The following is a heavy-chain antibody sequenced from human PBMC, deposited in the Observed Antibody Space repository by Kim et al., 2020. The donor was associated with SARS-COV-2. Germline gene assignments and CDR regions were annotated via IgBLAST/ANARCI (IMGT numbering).Heavy chain of an antibody. V-gene: IGHV3-7*01. D-gene: IGHD5-12*01. CDR1: GFTYSKYW. CDR3: ARCPQDIVAATQGADFD. Sequence: GGSLRLSCAASGFTYSKYWMAWVRQAPGKGLEWVASFRHDGFTTFYVDSVEGRFTISRDNTKSSLYLQMNSLRAEDTAIYYCARCPQDIVAATQGADFD. J-gene: IGHJ4*01. CDR2: FRHDGFTT.